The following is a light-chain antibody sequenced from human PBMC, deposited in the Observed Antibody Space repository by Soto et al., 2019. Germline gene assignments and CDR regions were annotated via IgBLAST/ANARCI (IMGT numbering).Light chain of an antibody. J-gene: IGLJ2*01. V-gene: IGLV2-14*01. CDR2: DVS. Sequence: QSALTQPASVSGSPGQSITISCTGTSSDVGGYDYVSWYQQHPGKAPKLMIYDVSNRPSGVSNRFSGSKSGNTASLTISGLQAEDEADYFCSSYTNSDTLVFGGGTKLTVL. CDR3: SSYTNSDTLV. CDR1: SSDVGGYDY.